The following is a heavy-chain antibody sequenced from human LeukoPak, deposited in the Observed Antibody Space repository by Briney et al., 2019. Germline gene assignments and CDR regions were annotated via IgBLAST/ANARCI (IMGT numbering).Heavy chain of an antibody. Sequence: GASVKVSCKASGYTFTGYYMHWVRQAPGQGLEWMGWINPNSGGTNYAQKFQGRVTMTSDTSIRTAYMELSRLRSDDTAVYYCARELPYSSSSMDNYWGQGTLVTVSS. D-gene: IGHD6-6*01. J-gene: IGHJ4*02. CDR1: GYTFTGYY. CDR3: ARELPYSSSSMDNY. V-gene: IGHV1-2*02. CDR2: INPNSGGT.